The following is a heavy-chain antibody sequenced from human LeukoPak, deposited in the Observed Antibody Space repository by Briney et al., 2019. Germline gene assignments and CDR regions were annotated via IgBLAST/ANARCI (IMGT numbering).Heavy chain of an antibody. CDR3: AKDRDSSGFAPYFDY. J-gene: IGHJ4*02. CDR2: IGWNSHII. CDR1: GFTFNDYA. V-gene: IGHV3-9*01. D-gene: IGHD3-22*01. Sequence: GRSLRLSCAASGFTFNDYAMHWVRQAPGKGLEWVSGIGWNSHIIGYEDSVKVRFTISRDNARNSLSLQMNSLRAEDTDFYYCAKDRDSSGFAPYFDYWGQGILVTVSS.